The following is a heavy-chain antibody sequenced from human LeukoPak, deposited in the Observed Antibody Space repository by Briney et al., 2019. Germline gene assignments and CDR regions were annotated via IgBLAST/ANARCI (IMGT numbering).Heavy chain of an antibody. V-gene: IGHV4-59*12. D-gene: IGHD3-10*01. CDR2: IYYSGST. J-gene: IGHJ6*02. CDR3: ARGRRVTMVRGVRYYGMDV. CDR1: GGSISGYF. Sequence: SETLSLTCTVPGGSISGYFWSWIRQPPGKGLEWIGYIYYSGSTNYNPSLESRVTISVDTSKNQFSLKLSSVTAADTAVYYCARGRRVTMVRGVRYYGMDVWGQGTTVTVSS.